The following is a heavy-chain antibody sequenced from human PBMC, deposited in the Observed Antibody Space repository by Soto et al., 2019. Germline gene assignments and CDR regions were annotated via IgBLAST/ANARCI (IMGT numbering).Heavy chain of an antibody. Sequence: QVQLVESGGGVVQPGRSLRLSCAASEFTFSDYAMPWVRQAPGKGLEWVAVISDDGDKVFYADSMKDRLTISRDNSKSTLFLQLTSLGPEDTALYYCARAHYHDSSGPNGHAFDIWGQGTLVTVSS. D-gene: IGHD3-22*01. CDR3: ARAHYHDSSGPNGHAFDI. CDR1: EFTFSDYA. CDR2: ISDDGDKV. V-gene: IGHV3-30-3*01. J-gene: IGHJ3*02.